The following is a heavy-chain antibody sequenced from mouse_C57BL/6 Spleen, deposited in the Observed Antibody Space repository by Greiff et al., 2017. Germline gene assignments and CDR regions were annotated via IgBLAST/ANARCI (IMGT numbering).Heavy chain of an antibody. CDR2: IDPSDSYT. D-gene: IGHD1-1*01. CDR1: GYTFTSYW. Sequence: VQLQQPGAELVMPGASVKLSCKASGYTFTSYWMHWVKQRPGQGLEWIGEIDPSDSYTNYNQKFKGKATLTVDKSSSTAYMQLSSLTSEDSEVYYCASDYGSSYAMYYWGQVASVTVSS. V-gene: IGHV1-69*01. J-gene: IGHJ4*01. CDR3: ASDYGSSYAMYY.